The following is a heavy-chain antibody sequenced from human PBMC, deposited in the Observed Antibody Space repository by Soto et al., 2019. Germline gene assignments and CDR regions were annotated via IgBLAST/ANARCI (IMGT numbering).Heavy chain of an antibody. CDR3: ARGGNSAFDY. V-gene: IGHV6-1*01. J-gene: IGHJ4*02. Sequence: PSQTLSLTCAISGDSVSSNGVAWNWIRQSPSRGLEWLGRTYYNSRWYNDYAISVQSRITVIPDTSKNQFSLQLNSVTPEDTAVYYCARGGNSAFDYWGQGTLVTVSS. CDR1: GDSVSSNGVA. D-gene: IGHD5-18*01. CDR2: TYYNSRWYN.